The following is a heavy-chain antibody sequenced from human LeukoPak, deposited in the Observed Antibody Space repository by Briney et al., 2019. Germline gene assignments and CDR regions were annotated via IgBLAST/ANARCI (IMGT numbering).Heavy chain of an antibody. D-gene: IGHD3-22*01. V-gene: IGHV3-23*01. CDR2: ISGSGGST. CDR3: AREAGYYDSSGWR. J-gene: IGHJ4*02. Sequence: GGSLRLSCAASGFTFSSYAMSWVRQAPGKGLEWVSAISGSGGSTYYADSVKGRFTISRDNAKNSLYLQMNSLRAEDTAVYYCAREAGYYDSSGWRWGQGTLVTVSS. CDR1: GFTFSSYA.